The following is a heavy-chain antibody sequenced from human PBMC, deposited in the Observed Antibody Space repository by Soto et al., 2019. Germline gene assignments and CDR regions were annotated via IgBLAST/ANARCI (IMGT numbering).Heavy chain of an antibody. CDR2: MNAISGKT. V-gene: IGHV1-8*01. CDR3: ARTPRQELIDF. Sequence: QVQLVQSGAEVMKPGASVKVSCKASGYTFTTYDINWVRQATGQGLEWLGWMNAISGKTGYAQEFQGRVTMTRDTSISTAYMELSSLKSDDAAVYYCARTPRQELIDFWGPGTQVTVSS. J-gene: IGHJ4*02. CDR1: GYTFTTYD. D-gene: IGHD3-10*01.